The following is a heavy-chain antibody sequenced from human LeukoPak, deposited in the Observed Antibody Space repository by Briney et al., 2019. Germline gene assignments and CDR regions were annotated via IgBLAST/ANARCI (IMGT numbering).Heavy chain of an antibody. J-gene: IGHJ4*02. Sequence: SETLSLTCAVYGGSFSGYYWSWIHQPPGKGLEWIGEINHSGSTNYNPSLKSRVTISVDTSKNQFSLKLSSVTAADTAVYYCARVGVLYYGSGSYYKEDFDYWGQGTLVTVSS. D-gene: IGHD3-10*01. CDR2: INHSGST. CDR3: ARVGVLYYGSGSYYKEDFDY. CDR1: GGSFSGYY. V-gene: IGHV4-34*01.